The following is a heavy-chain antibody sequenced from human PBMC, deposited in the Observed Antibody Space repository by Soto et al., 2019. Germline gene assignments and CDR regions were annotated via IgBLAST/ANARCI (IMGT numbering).Heavy chain of an antibody. CDR2: IYYSGGT. CDR3: ARDTGWGLGY. CDR1: GDSINSNYC. D-gene: IGHD6-19*01. J-gene: IGHJ4*02. V-gene: IGHV4-4*02. Sequence: QVQLQESGPGLVRPSGTLSLTCAVSGDSINSNYCWNWVRQPPGKGLEWIAEIYYSGGTSYNPSLKSRVTISMDKSKNQFSLNLTSVTAADTAMYYCARDTGWGLGYWGQGTLVTVSS.